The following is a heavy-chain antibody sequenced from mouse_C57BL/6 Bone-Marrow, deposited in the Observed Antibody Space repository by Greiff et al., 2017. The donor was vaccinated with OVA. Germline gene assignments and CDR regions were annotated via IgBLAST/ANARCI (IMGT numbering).Heavy chain of an antibody. CDR2: IDPETGGT. CDR3: TRSGYDYDGGPNWYFDV. D-gene: IGHD2-4*01. CDR1: GYTFTDYE. J-gene: IGHJ1*03. V-gene: IGHV1-15*01. Sequence: QVQLQQSGAELVRPGASVTLSCKASGYTFTDYEMHWVKQTPVHGLEWIGAIDPETGGTAYNQKFKGKAILTADKSSSTAYMELRSLTSEDSAVYYCTRSGYDYDGGPNWYFDVWGTGTTVTVSS.